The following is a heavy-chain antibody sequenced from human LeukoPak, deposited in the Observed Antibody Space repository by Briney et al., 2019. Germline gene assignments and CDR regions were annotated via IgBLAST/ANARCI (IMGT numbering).Heavy chain of an antibody. CDR2: ISSSGTTI. Sequence: GGSLRLSCAASGFTFRTYEMSWVRQAPEKRLEWVSSISSSGTTIHYADSMKGRFTISRDDAKNSLYLQMMSLRAEDTAVYYCARKRYYSDASGYYDWLDPRGQGTLVTVSS. V-gene: IGHV3-48*03. D-gene: IGHD3-22*01. J-gene: IGHJ5*02. CDR3: ARKRYYSDASGYYDWLDP. CDR1: GFTFRTYE.